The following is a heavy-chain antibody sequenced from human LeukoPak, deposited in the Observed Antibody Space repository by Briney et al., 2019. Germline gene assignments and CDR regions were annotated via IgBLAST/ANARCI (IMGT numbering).Heavy chain of an antibody. V-gene: IGHV4-59*08. Sequence: SETLSLTCTVSGGSISSYYWSWIRQPPGKGLEWIGYIYYSGSTNYNPSLKSRVTISVDTSKNQFSLKLTSVTAADTAMYFCARHGGGGDVLVVPAATRFDYWGQGTLVTVSS. CDR1: GGSISSYY. CDR3: ARHGGGGDVLVVPAATRFDY. CDR2: IYYSGST. J-gene: IGHJ4*02. D-gene: IGHD2-2*01.